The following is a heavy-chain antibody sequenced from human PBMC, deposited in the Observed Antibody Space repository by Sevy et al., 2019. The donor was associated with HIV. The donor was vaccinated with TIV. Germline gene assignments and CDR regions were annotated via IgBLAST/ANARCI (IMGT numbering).Heavy chain of an antibody. J-gene: IGHJ4*02. CDR2: MSGRGGST. D-gene: IGHD3-3*01. Sequence: GGSLRLSCAASGFTFGNYAMSWVRQAPGKGLEWVSGMSGRGGSTDYADSVKGRFTISRDNSKNTLYVQMNSLRAEDTAIYYCAKDVPDQSWYDDFWSGSPCFDYWGRGTLVTVSS. V-gene: IGHV3-23*01. CDR3: AKDVPDQSWYDDFWSGSPCFDY. CDR1: GFTFGNYA.